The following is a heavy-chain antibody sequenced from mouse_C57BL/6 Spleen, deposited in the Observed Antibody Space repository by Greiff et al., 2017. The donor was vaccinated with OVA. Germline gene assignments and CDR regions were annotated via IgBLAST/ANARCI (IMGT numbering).Heavy chain of an antibody. J-gene: IGHJ3*01. Sequence: VQLQQSGPELVKPGASVKISCKASGYSFTGYYMNWVKQSPEKSLEWIGEINPSTGGTTYNQKFKAKATLTVDKSSSTAYMQLKSLTSEDSAVYYCARWAEFAYWGQGTLVTVSA. CDR3: ARWAEFAY. V-gene: IGHV1-42*01. CDR1: GYSFTGYY. CDR2: INPSTGGT.